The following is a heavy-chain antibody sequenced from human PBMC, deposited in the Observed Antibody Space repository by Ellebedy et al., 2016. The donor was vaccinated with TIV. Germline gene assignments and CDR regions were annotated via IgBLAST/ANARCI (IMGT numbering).Heavy chain of an antibody. J-gene: IGHJ4*02. CDR2: TIPIFKTT. Sequence: ASVKVSXKASKGIFMNYGLTWVRQAPGQGLEWIGGTIPIFKTTRYAQKLQGRVTITADESAGTVYMELRSLRSDDTAVYYCAKVGATRVANFEHWGQGTLVTVSS. CDR1: KGIFMNYG. V-gene: IGHV1-69*13. D-gene: IGHD1-26*01. CDR3: AKVGATRVANFEH.